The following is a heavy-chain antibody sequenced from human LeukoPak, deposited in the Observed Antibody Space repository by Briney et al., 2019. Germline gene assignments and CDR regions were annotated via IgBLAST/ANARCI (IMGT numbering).Heavy chain of an antibody. CDR3: ARVLMGSSWENNWFDP. D-gene: IGHD6-13*01. CDR1: GYTFTSYG. V-gene: IGHV1-18*01. J-gene: IGHJ5*02. CDR2: ISAYNGNT. Sequence: GASVKVSCKASGYTFTSYGISWVRQAPGQGLEWMGWISAYNGNTNYAQKLQGRVTMTTDTSTSTAYMELRSLRSDDTAVYYCARVLMGSSWENNWFDPWGQGTLVTVST.